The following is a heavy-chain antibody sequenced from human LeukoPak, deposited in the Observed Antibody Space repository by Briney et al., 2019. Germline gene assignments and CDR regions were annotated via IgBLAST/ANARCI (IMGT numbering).Heavy chain of an antibody. CDR2: IYYSGST. CDR1: GGSISSSSYY. J-gene: IGHJ6*03. Sequence: SETLSLTCTVSGGSISSSSYYWAWIRQPPGKGLEWIGSIYYSGSTYYNPSLKSRVTISVDTPKNQFSLKLSSVTAADTAVYYCARRLKPSGYLYYYYMDVWGKGTTVTVSS. V-gene: IGHV4-39*07. CDR3: ARRLKPSGYLYYYYMDV. D-gene: IGHD3-3*01.